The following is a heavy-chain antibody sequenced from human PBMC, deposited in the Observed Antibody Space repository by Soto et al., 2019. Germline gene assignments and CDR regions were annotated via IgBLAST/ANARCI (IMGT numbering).Heavy chain of an antibody. D-gene: IGHD6-19*01. Sequence: ASVKVSCKASGYTFSRYAMHWVRQAPGERLEWMGWINTGNDDRKYSQTFQGRVTITRDTSASTVYMELSSLRSEDTAVYYCARVRTGLGWDYWGQGTLGIVSS. V-gene: IGHV1-3*04. CDR1: GYTFSRYA. J-gene: IGHJ4*02. CDR3: ARVRTGLGWDY. CDR2: INTGNDDR.